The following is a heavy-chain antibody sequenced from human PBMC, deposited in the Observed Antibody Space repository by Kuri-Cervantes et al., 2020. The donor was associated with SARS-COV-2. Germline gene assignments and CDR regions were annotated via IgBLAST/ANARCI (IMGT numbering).Heavy chain of an antibody. CDR2: INHSGST. CDR3: ARGSYGSGSYYSH. Sequence: ESLKISCAVYGGSFSGYYWSWIRQPPGKGLEWIGAINHSGSTNYNPSLKSRVTISVDTSKNQFSLKLSSVTAADTAVYYCARGSYGSGSYYSHWGQGTLVTVSS. D-gene: IGHD3-10*01. CDR1: GGSFSGYY. J-gene: IGHJ4*02. V-gene: IGHV4-34*01.